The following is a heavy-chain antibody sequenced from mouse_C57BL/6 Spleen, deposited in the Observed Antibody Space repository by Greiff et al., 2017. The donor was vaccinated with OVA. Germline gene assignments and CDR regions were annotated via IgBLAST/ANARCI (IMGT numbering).Heavy chain of an antibody. CDR3: ARQGTRGGAFYAMDY. Sequence: EVQLQQSGPELVKPGASVKIPCKASGYTFTDYNMDWVKQSHGKSLEWIGDINPNNGGTIYNQKFKGKATLTVDKSSSTAYMELRSLTSEDTAVYYCARQGTRGGAFYAMDYWGQGTSVTVSS. CDR2: INPNNGGT. J-gene: IGHJ4*01. D-gene: IGHD3-1*01. CDR1: GYTFTDYN. V-gene: IGHV1-18*01.